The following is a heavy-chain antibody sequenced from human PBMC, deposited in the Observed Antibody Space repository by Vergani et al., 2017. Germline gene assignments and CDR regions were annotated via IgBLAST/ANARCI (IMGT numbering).Heavy chain of an antibody. Sequence: QVQLVESGGGLVKPGGSLRLSCAASGFTFSDYYMSWIRQAPGKGLEGVSYISSSSSYTNYADSVKGRFTISRDNAKNSLYLQMNSLRAEDTAVYYCARDLRDGSSSWHAAFDIWGQGTMVTVSS. J-gene: IGHJ3*02. CDR2: ISSSSSYT. CDR1: GFTFSDYY. D-gene: IGHD6-13*01. V-gene: IGHV3-11*06. CDR3: ARDLRDGSSSWHAAFDI.